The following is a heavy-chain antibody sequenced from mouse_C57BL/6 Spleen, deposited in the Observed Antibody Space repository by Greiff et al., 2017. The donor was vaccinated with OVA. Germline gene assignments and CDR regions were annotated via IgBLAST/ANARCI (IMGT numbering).Heavy chain of an antibody. CDR2: IYPGDGDT. CDR1: GYAFSSSW. CDR3: ARGMVMADY. J-gene: IGHJ2*01. V-gene: IGHV1-82*01. D-gene: IGHD2-1*01. Sequence: VQLQQSGPELVKPGASVKISCKASGYAFSSSWMNWVKQRPGKGLEWIGRIYPGDGDTNYNGKFKGKATLTADKSSSTAYMQLSSLTSEDSAVCVCARGMVMADYWGQGTTLTVSS.